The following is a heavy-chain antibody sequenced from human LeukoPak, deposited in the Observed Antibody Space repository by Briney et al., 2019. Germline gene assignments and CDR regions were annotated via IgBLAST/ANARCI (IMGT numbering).Heavy chain of an antibody. CDR3: ARGLVPAAIAWLDP. V-gene: IGHV3-21*01. CDR1: GFTFSSYS. J-gene: IGHJ5*02. Sequence: WESLRLSCAASGFTFSSYSMNWVRQAPGKGLEWVSSISNISSYIYYAASVKGRFTIYRDNAKNSLYLQMNSLRAEETAVYYCARGLVPAAIAWLDPWGQGTLVTV. D-gene: IGHD2-2*01. CDR2: ISNISSYI.